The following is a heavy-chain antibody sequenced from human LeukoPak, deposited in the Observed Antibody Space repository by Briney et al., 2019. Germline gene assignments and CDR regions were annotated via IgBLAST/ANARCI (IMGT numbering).Heavy chain of an antibody. CDR1: GGSFSGYY. CDR2: INHSGST. CDR3: AKDGWGFGVVIINPPGYYYGMDV. D-gene: IGHD3-3*01. V-gene: IGHV4-34*01. J-gene: IGHJ6*02. Sequence: PSETLSLTCAVYGGSFSGYYWSWIRQPPGKGLEWIGEINHSGSTNYNPSLKSRVTISVDTSKNQFSLKLSSVTAADTAVYYCAKDGWGFGVVIINPPGYYYGMDVWGQGTTVTVSS.